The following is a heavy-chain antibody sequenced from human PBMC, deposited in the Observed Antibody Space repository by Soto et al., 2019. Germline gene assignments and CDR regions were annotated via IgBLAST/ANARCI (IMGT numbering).Heavy chain of an antibody. J-gene: IGHJ4*02. CDR2: MYYSGST. V-gene: IGHV4-59*01. Sequence: QVQLQESGPGLVKPSETLSHTCTVSGGSISSYYWSWIRQPPGKGLEWIGYMYYSGSTNYNPSLKSRVTISIDTSRNQFSLKLSSVTAADTAVYYCARGTFGVVKDWGQGTLVTVSS. CDR1: GGSISSYY. CDR3: ARGTFGVVKD. D-gene: IGHD3-3*01.